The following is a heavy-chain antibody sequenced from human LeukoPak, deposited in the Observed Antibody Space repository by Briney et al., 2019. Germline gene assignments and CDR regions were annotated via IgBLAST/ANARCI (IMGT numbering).Heavy chain of an antibody. D-gene: IGHD3/OR15-3a*01. CDR3: ARGGLYANIRYDY. Sequence: PSETLSLTCTVSGGSISDYYWNWIRQPPGKGLEWIGYIYAGANAEYSPFLRSRVTISVDTSKNQFSLNLKSATAADTAVYYCARGGLYANIRYDYWGQGALVAVSS. CDR2: IYAGANA. J-gene: IGHJ4*02. CDR1: GGSISDYY. V-gene: IGHV4-59*01.